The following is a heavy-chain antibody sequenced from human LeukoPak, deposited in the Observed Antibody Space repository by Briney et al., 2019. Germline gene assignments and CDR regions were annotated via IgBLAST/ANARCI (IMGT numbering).Heavy chain of an antibody. CDR1: GGSFSGYY. Sequence: PSETLSLTCAVYGGSFSGYYWSWIRQPPGEGLEWIGEINHSGSTNYNPSLKSRVTISVATSKNQFSLKLSSVTAADTAVYYCARDGPSTSLDYWGQGTLVTVSS. V-gene: IGHV4-34*01. J-gene: IGHJ4*02. CDR2: INHSGST. CDR3: ARDGPSTSLDY. D-gene: IGHD2-2*01.